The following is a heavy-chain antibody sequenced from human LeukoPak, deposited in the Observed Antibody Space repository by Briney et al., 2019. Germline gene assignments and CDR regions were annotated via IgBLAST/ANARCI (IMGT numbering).Heavy chain of an antibody. Sequence: PSETLSLTCAVYGGSFSGYYWSWIRQPPGKGLEWIGEINHSGSTNYNPSLKSRVTISVDTSKNQFSLKLSSVTAADTAVYYCARSYYDFWSGYYTPFNWFDPWGQGTLVTVSS. CDR3: ARSYYDFWSGYYTPFNWFDP. V-gene: IGHV4-34*01. CDR1: GGSFSGYY. J-gene: IGHJ5*02. CDR2: INHSGST. D-gene: IGHD3-3*01.